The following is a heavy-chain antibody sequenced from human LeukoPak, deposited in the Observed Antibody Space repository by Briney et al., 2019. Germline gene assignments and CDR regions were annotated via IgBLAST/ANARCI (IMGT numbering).Heavy chain of an antibody. J-gene: IGHJ4*02. Sequence: ASVKVSCKASGYTFTTYDLNWVRQATGQGLEWMGWMNPNSGHTGYAQKFQGRITMTRNTSIGTAYMELSSLRSEDTAVYYCARAPRVATIGRGHFDYWGQGTLVTVSS. CDR2: MNPNSGHT. V-gene: IGHV1-8*01. CDR3: ARAPRVATIGRGHFDY. D-gene: IGHD5-12*01. CDR1: GYTFTTYD.